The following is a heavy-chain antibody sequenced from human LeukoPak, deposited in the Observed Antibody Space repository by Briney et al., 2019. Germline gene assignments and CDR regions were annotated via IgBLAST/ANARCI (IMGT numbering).Heavy chain of an antibody. J-gene: IGHJ5*02. CDR2: MNPNSGNT. D-gene: IGHD3-10*01. V-gene: IGHV1-8*01. CDR1: GYTFTSYD. CDR3: ATLWFGEKNWFDP. Sequence: ASVKVSCKASGYTFTSYDINWVRQATGQGLEWMGWMNPNSGNTGYAQKFQGRVTMTEDTSTDTAYMELSSLRSEDTAVYYCATLWFGEKNWFDPWGQGTLVTVSS.